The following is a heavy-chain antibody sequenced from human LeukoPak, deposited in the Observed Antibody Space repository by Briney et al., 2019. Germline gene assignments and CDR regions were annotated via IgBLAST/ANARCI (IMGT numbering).Heavy chain of an antibody. D-gene: IGHD4-17*01. Sequence: GGSLRLSCAASGFTISSYAMSWVRQAPGKGLEWVSAISGSGGSTHYADSVKGRFTISRDNSKNTLYLQMNSLRAEDTAVYYCAKDWYGDYAGPFDPWGQGTLVTVSS. CDR2: ISGSGGST. V-gene: IGHV3-23*01. J-gene: IGHJ5*02. CDR3: AKDWYGDYAGPFDP. CDR1: GFTISSYA.